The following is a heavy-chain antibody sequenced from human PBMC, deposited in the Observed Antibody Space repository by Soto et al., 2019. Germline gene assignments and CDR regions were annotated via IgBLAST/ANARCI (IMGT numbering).Heavy chain of an antibody. CDR2: ISYDGSNK. V-gene: IGHV3-30*09. J-gene: IGHJ4*02. CDR1: GVTFSSYT. Sequence: PGGSLRLSCAASGVTFSSYTMHWVRQAPGKGLEWVAVISYDGSNKYYADSVKGRFAISRDNSKNTLYLQMNSLRAEDTAVYYCARDPTYSYGSTYFHFWGQGTLVTVSS. CDR3: ARDPTYSYGSTYFHF. D-gene: IGHD5-18*01.